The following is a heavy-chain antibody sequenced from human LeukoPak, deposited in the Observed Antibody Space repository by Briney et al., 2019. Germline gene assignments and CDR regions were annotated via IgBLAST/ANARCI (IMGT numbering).Heavy chain of an antibody. CDR1: GGSISSGGYY. V-gene: IGHV4-31*03. CDR3: VRAADSSGYKLDY. CDR2: IYYSGST. Sequence: SQTLSLTCTVSGGSISSGGYYWSWIRQHPGKGLEWIGYIYYSGSTYYNPSLKSRVTISVDTSKNQFSLKLSSVTAADTAVYYCVRAADSSGYKLDYWGQGTLVTVSS. D-gene: IGHD3-22*01. J-gene: IGHJ4*02.